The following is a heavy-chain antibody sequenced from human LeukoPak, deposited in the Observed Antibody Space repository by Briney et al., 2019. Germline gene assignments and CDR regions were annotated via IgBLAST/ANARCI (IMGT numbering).Heavy chain of an antibody. D-gene: IGHD2-2*01. CDR3: ALWFCSRTSCYVDY. V-gene: IGHV4-61*01. CDR1: GGSVNNGSYY. J-gene: IGHJ4*02. CDR2: IYYSEST. Sequence: SETLSLTCTVSGGSVNNGSYYWSWIRQPPGKGLEWIGYIYYSESTNYNPSLKNRVTISLDTSKNQFSLRLSSVTAADTAVYYCALWFCSRTSCYVDYWGQGTLVTVSS.